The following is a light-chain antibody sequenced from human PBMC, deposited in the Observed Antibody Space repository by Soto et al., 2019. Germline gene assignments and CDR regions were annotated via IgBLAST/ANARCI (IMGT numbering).Light chain of an antibody. CDR2: AAS. Sequence: IQLTQSPSSLSASVGDRFTITCRASQDIAIYLAWYQQKPGEAPKLLIYAASTLYGGVTSRFSGSRSRTDFALTITILQAEDFATYYCQQLRMYPSTFGGGTKVEIK. V-gene: IGKV1-9*01. CDR3: QQLRMYPST. CDR1: QDIAIY. J-gene: IGKJ4*01.